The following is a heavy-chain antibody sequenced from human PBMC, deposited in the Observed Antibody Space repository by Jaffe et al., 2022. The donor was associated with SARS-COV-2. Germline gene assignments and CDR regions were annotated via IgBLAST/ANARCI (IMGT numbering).Heavy chain of an antibody. CDR1: GFIFDDYA. CDR3: VKDGGKYEFESMDV. V-gene: IGHV3-9*01. D-gene: IGHD3-16*01. Sequence: EVQLVESGGGLEQPGTSLRLSCAASGFIFDDYAMHWVRQVPGKGPEWVSGISWNGAKIGYADSVKGRFTISRDNRKNTVSLQINSLRKEDSAMYYCVKDGGKYEFESMDVWGKGTTVTVSS. J-gene: IGHJ6*04. CDR2: ISWNGAKI.